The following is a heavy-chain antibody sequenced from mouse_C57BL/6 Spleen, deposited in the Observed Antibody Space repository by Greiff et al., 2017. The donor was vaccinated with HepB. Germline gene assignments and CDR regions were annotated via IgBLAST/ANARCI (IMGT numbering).Heavy chain of an antibody. CDR3: ARVSTVVATDYYAMDY. CDR1: GYTFTSYW. Sequence: QVQLQQPGAELVKPGASVKLSCKASGYTFTSYWMQWVNQRPGQGLEWIGEIDPTDSCTNYNQKFKGKATLTVDTSSSTAYMQLSSLTSEDSAVYYGARVSTVVATDYYAMDYWGQGTSVTVSS. V-gene: IGHV1-50*01. CDR2: IDPTDSCT. J-gene: IGHJ4*01. D-gene: IGHD1-1*01.